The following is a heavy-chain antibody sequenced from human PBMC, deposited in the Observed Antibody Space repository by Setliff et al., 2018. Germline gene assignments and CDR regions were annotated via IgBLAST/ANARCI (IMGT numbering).Heavy chain of an antibody. CDR3: ATGPRDSRNYLTWLGS. V-gene: IGHV3-49*04. J-gene: IGHJ5*01. Sequence: PGGSLRLSCRTSGFTLGDYAMSWVRQAPGKGLEWIGFIRNVPYGGTTEFAAKGRFTISRDDSKQMIFLQMHNLKTEDTGFYYCATGPRDSRNYLTWLGSWGQGTLVTVSS. D-gene: IGHD3-22*01. CDR1: GFTLGDYA. CDR2: IRNVPYGGTT.